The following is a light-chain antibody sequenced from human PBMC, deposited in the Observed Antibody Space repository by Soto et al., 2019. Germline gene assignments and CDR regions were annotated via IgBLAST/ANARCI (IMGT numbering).Light chain of an antibody. J-gene: IGKJ1*01. CDR3: QQYGSSPQT. CDR1: QSVGSN. V-gene: IGKV3-15*01. CDR2: GAS. Sequence: EIVMTQSPTTLSVSPGERATLSCRASQSVGSNLAWYQQKPGQAPRLLIYGASTRANGIPARFSGTGSGTEFTLTISSLQSEDFALYYCQQYGSSPQTFGQGTTV.